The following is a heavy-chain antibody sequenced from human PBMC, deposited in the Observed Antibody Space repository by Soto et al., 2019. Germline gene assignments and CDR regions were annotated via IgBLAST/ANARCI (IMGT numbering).Heavy chain of an antibody. CDR1: GFTFSSYA. V-gene: IGHV3-23*01. CDR3: AKGMGPYYYYGMDV. CDR2: ISGSGGST. J-gene: IGHJ6*02. Sequence: EVQLLESGGGLVQPGGSLRLSCAASGFTFSSYAMSWVRQAPGKGLEWVSAISGSGGSTYYADSVKDRFTISRDNSKNTLYLQMNSLRAEDTAVYYCAKGMGPYYYYGMDVWGQGTTVTVSS.